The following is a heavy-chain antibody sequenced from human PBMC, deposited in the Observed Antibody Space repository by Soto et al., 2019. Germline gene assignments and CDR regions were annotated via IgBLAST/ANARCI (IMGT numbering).Heavy chain of an antibody. CDR2: FDPEDGET. J-gene: IGHJ3*02. D-gene: IGHD2-2*01. Sequence: ASVKVSCKASGYTFTSYGISWVRQAPGKGLEWMGGFDPEDGETIYAQKFQGRVTMTEDTSTDTAYMELSSLRSEDTAVYYCATKWDCSSTSCYDPDAFDIWGQGTMVTVSS. CDR1: GYTFTSYG. CDR3: ATKWDCSSTSCYDPDAFDI. V-gene: IGHV1-24*01.